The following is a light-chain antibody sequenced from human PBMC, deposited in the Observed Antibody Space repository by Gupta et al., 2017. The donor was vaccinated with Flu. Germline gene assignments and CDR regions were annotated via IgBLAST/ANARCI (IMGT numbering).Light chain of an antibody. CDR3: QHVRGPWP. CDR1: QSVSSSY. CDR2: AAS. J-gene: IGKJ5*01. V-gene: IGKV3-20*01. Sequence: IVLTQSPGTLSLSPGERATLSCRASQSVSSSYLTWYQQKPGQAPRLVIYAASHSASGIPDMFSGSGSGTDLTLTSRRGAAEDFAVYYVQHVRGPWPFGQGTQVEIK.